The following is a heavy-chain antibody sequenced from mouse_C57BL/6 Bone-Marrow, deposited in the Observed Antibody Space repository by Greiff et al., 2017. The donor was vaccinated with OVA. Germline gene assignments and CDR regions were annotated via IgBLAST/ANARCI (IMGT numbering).Heavy chain of an antibody. D-gene: IGHD1-1*01. CDR2: IYPGSGST. Sequence: VKLQQPGAELVKPGASVKMSCKASGYTFTSYWITWVKQRPGQGLEWIGDIYPGSGSTNYNEKFKSKATLTVDTSSSTAYMQLSSLTSEDSAVYYCARGGIYYYGSSYYAMDYWGQGTSVTVSS. V-gene: IGHV1-55*01. CDR1: GYTFTSYW. J-gene: IGHJ4*01. CDR3: ARGGIYYYGSSYYAMDY.